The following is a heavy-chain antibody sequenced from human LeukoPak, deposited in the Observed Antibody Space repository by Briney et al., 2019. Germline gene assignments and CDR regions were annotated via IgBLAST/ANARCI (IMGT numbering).Heavy chain of an antibody. Sequence: PSETLSLTCTVSGGSTSSGDYYWSWIRQPPGKGLEWIGYIYYSGSTYYSPSLKSRVTISVDTSKNQFSLKLSSVTAADTAVYYCARDASLWLGSTYFDYWGQGTLVTVSS. CDR1: GGSTSSGDYY. J-gene: IGHJ4*02. D-gene: IGHD3-10*02. V-gene: IGHV4-30-4*01. CDR3: ARDASLWLGSTYFDY. CDR2: IYYSGST.